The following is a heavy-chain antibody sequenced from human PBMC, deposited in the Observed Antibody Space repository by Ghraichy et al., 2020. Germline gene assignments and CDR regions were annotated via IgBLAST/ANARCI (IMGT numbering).Heavy chain of an antibody. J-gene: IGHJ4*02. Sequence: GGSLRLSCTASGFTFGDYAMSWVRQAPGKGLEWVGFIRNKAYGGTTEYAASVKGRFTISRDDSKSIAYLQMSSLKTEDTAVYYCLSSPRYSSGWYGLVYFDYWGQGTLVTVSS. CDR2: IRNKAYGGTT. CDR1: GFTFGDYA. V-gene: IGHV3-49*04. D-gene: IGHD6-19*01. CDR3: LSSPRYSSGWYGLVYFDY.